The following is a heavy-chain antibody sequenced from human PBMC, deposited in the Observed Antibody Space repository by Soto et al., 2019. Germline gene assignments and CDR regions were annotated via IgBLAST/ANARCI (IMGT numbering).Heavy chain of an antibody. V-gene: IGHV2-5*02. D-gene: IGHD3-22*01. J-gene: IGHJ6*02. CDR1: GFSLSTSGVG. Sequence: QITLKESGPTLVKPTQTLTLTCTFSGFSLSTSGVGVGWIRQPPGKALEWLALIYWDDDKRYSPSLKSRLTITKATSKNQVVRTMTSMDPVDTATYYCAHTGYYDSSGPYGMDVWGQGTTVTVSS. CDR3: AHTGYYDSSGPYGMDV. CDR2: IYWDDDK.